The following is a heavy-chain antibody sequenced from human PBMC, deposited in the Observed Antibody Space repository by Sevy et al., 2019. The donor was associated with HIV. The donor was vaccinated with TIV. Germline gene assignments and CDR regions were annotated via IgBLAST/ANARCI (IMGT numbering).Heavy chain of an antibody. V-gene: IGHV3-7*01. Sequence: GGSLRLSCAASGFTFSSYWMSWLRQAPGKGLEWVATMKEDGSERNYVDSVKGRFTISRDNAKNSLYLQMNSLRAEDTAVYYCVREGVGGYSYSLDCWGQRTLVTVSS. D-gene: IGHD5-18*01. CDR1: GFTFSSYW. CDR2: MKEDGSER. J-gene: IGHJ4*02. CDR3: VREGVGGYSYSLDC.